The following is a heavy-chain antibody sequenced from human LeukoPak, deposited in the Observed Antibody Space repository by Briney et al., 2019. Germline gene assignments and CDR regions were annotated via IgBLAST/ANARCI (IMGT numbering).Heavy chain of an antibody. CDR1: GYSISGGYF. CDR3: ARVTRNSGWFFDY. D-gene: IGHD6-19*01. Sequence: SETLSLTCDVSGYSISGGYFWGWIRRPPGMGLEWIGSTAHRGSTYYNPSLKGRVSISIDGSKNQFSLSLTSVTAADTAIYYCARVTRNSGWFFDYWGQGTLATVSS. J-gene: IGHJ4*02. CDR2: TAHRGST. V-gene: IGHV4-38-2*01.